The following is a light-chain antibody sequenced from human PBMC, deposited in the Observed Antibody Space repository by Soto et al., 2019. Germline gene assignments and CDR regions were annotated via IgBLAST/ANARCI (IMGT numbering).Light chain of an antibody. Sequence: EIVLTQSPATLSLSPGERATLSCRASQSVDNYLAWFQQKRGQAPRLLIYDTSNRAAGIPDRFSGSGSGTDFTLTIISLEPEDFAVYYCHQRYIWPPLTFGGGTKVEIK. CDR1: QSVDNY. CDR2: DTS. CDR3: HQRYIWPPLT. J-gene: IGKJ4*01. V-gene: IGKV3-11*01.